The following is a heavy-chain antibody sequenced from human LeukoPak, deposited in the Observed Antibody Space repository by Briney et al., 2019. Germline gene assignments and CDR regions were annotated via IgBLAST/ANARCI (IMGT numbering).Heavy chain of an antibody. V-gene: IGHV3-48*01. Sequence: GGSLRLSCAASGFTFSSYSMNWVRQAPGKGLEWVSYISSSSSTIYYADSVKGRFTISRDNAKNSLYLQMNSLRAEDTAVYYCARGRFTFGGVFDYWGPGTLVTVSS. CDR1: GFTFSSYS. CDR2: ISSSSSTI. CDR3: ARGRFTFGGVFDY. J-gene: IGHJ4*02. D-gene: IGHD3-16*01.